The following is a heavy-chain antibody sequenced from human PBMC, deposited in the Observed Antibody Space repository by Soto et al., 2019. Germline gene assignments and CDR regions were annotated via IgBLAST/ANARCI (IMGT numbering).Heavy chain of an antibody. Sequence: PGGSLRLSCAASGFTFDTYKMNWVRQAPGKGLEWISFISVGSTAIHYADSVKGRFTISRDNAKSSLYLQMNSLRVDDTAVYYCARQGGLDVWGQGTTVTVSS. CDR2: ISVGSTAI. V-gene: IGHV3-48*01. CDR1: GFTFDTYK. CDR3: ARQGGLDV. J-gene: IGHJ6*02.